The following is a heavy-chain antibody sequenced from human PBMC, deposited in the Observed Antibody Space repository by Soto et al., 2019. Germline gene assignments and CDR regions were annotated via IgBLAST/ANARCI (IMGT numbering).Heavy chain of an antibody. CDR2: IYTSGST. J-gene: IGHJ4*02. Sequence: PSETRSLTCSVSGTSVSNYYWSWIRQPAGKGLEHIGRIYTSGSTSYNPSLKSRVTMSMDTSQTQIYLNLTSVTAADTAVYYCARGGIQLSYAFDYWGQGIQVTVSS. CDR1: GTSVSNYY. D-gene: IGHD5-18*01. CDR3: ARGGIQLSYAFDY. V-gene: IGHV4-4*07.